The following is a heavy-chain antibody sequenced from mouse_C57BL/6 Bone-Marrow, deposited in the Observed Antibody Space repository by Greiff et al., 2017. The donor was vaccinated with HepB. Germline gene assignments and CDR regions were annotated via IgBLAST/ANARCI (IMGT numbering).Heavy chain of an antibody. CDR1: GYTFTGYW. Sequence: QVQLKESGAELMKPGASVKLSCKASGYTFTGYWIEWVKQRPGHGLEWIGEILPGSGSTNYNEKFKGKATLTADTSSNTAYMQLSSLTTEDSAIYYCASGWLLLYYAMDVWGQGTSVTVSS. D-gene: IGHD2-3*01. CDR2: ILPGSGST. CDR3: ASGWLLLYYAMDV. J-gene: IGHJ4*01. V-gene: IGHV1-9*01.